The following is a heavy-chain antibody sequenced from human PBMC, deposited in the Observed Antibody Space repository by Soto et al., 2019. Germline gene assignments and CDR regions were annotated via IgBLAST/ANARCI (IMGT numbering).Heavy chain of an antibody. CDR3: ASARGARYYDY. V-gene: IGHV4-30-4*01. J-gene: IGHJ4*02. CDR2: TYYSGST. CDR1: GGSISRGDYY. Sequence: QVQLQESGPGLVKPSQTLSLTCTVSGGSISRGDYYWSWISKPPGKGLEWIGYTYYSGSTYYNPSLKFRVTISVATAQNPFSLKLSSVTTADWAVYYCASARGARYYDYWGQGTLVTVSS. D-gene: IGHD2-15*01.